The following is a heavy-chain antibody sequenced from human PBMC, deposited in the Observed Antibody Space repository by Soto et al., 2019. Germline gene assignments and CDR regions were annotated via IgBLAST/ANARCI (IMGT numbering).Heavy chain of an antibody. J-gene: IGHJ6*02. CDR1: GYGLSKYG. V-gene: IGHV1-18*01. D-gene: IGHD3-16*01. CDR3: ANGIRRYGMDV. Sequence: ASVKVSFKASGYGLSKYGFTWVRQAPGQGLEWVGWISVYNGNTDFAQRLQGRVTMTTDTSTRTAYMELRSLRSDDTAVYFCANGIRRYGMDVWGQGTTVTVSS. CDR2: ISVYNGNT.